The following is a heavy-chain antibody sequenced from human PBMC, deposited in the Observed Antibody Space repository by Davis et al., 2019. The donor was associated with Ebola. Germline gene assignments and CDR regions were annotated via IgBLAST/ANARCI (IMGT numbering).Heavy chain of an antibody. CDR2: IIPIFGTA. V-gene: IGHV1-69*05. CDR3: ARGKIVVVPAAVVHYYGMDV. J-gene: IGHJ6*02. D-gene: IGHD2-2*01. CDR1: GYTFTSYG. Sequence: SVKVTCKASGYTFTSYGISWVRQAPGQGLEWMGGIIPIFGTANYAQKFQGRVTITRDTSASTAYMELSSLRSEDTAVYYCARGKIVVVPAAVVHYYGMDVWGQGTTVTVSS.